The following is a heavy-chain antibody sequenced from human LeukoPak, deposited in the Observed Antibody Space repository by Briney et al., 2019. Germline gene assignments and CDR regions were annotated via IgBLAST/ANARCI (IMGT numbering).Heavy chain of an antibody. Sequence: SETLSLTCAVYGGSFSGYYWSWIRQPPGKGLEWIGEINHSGSTNYNPSLKSRVTISVDTSKNQFSLKLSSVTAADTAVYYCARGGSGYCSSTGCYTVDYWGQGTLVTVSS. CDR1: GGSFSGYY. D-gene: IGHD2-2*02. CDR3: ARGGSGYCSSTGCYTVDY. J-gene: IGHJ4*02. CDR2: INHSGST. V-gene: IGHV4-34*01.